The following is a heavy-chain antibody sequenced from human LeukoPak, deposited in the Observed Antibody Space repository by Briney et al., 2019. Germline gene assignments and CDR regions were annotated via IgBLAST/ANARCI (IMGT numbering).Heavy chain of an antibody. V-gene: IGHV3-30*03. CDR3: GRLMGGYDSYFYGMDV. CDR1: GFTFSSFG. Sequence: GGSLRLSCAASGFTFSSFGMRWVRQAPGKGLEWVAVISYDGSNKYYADSVKGRFTMSRDNSQNTLYLQMNSLRLEDTAVYYCGRLMGGYDSYFYGMDVWGQGTTVTVSS. D-gene: IGHD5-12*01. J-gene: IGHJ6*02. CDR2: ISYDGSNK.